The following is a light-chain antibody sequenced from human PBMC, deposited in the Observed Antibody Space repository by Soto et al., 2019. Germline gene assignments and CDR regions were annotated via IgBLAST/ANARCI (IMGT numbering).Light chain of an antibody. CDR1: SSDAGGYNY. CDR3: CSWAGNSLV. CDR2: DVN. Sequence: QSALTQPRSVSGSPGQSVTISCTGTSSDAGGYNYVSWYQQHPGKAPKIKIYDVNERPAGVPDRFSGSKSGNTASLTISGLQAEDEADYYCCSWAGNSLVFGGGTKLTVL. V-gene: IGLV2-11*01. J-gene: IGLJ3*02.